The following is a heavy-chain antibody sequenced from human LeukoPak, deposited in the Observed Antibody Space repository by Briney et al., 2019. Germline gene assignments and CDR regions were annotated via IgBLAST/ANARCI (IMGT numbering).Heavy chain of an antibody. V-gene: IGHV3-30*02. CDR3: AREGGRTVAGTFAN. D-gene: IGHD6-19*01. J-gene: IGHJ4*02. CDR2: IQYHGRDK. Sequence: GGSLRLSCAASGFTFRTSGMHWVRQAPGKGLEWVAFIQYHGRDKYYADSVKGRFTISRDNSKNTLYMEVNSLRAEDTAVYYCAREGGRTVAGTFANWGQGTLVTVSS. CDR1: GFTFRTSG.